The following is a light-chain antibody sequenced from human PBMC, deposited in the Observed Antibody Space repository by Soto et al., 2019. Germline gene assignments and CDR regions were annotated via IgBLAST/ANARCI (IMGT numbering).Light chain of an antibody. J-gene: IGKJ2*01. CDR1: QNIRRY. V-gene: IGKV1-39*01. Sequence: DIQMTQSPSFLSASVGDTVTITCRSSQNIRRYLNWYQQRPGKAPKFLIYAALSLQSGVPARFRGSESGTEFNLTLSSLEPEDFATYYCQQSFRIPLTFGRGTKLDIK. CDR3: QQSFRIPLT. CDR2: AAL.